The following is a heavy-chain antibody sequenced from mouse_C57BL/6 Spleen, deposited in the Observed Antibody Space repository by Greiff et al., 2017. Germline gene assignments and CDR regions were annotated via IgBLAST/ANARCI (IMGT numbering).Heavy chain of an antibody. CDR3: VRESNYVGYFDY. CDR2: IRSKSNNYAT. Sequence: EVQRVESGGGLVQPKGSLKLSCAASGFSFNTYAMNWVRQAPGKGLEWVARIRSKSNNYATYYADSVKDRFTISRDDSESMLYLQMNNLKTEDTAMYYCVRESNYVGYFDYWGQGTTLTVSS. J-gene: IGHJ2*01. D-gene: IGHD2-5*01. V-gene: IGHV10-1*01. CDR1: GFSFNTYA.